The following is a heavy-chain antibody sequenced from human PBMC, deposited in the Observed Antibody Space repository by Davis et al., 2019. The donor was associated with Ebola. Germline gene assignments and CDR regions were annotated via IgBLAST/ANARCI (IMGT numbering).Heavy chain of an antibody. CDR3: ARDPRRPSWDIVVVPAAIRYYYYGMDV. V-gene: IGHV1-69*13. CDR2: IIPIFGTA. Sequence: SVKVSCKASGGTFSSYAISWVRQAPGQGLEWMGGIIPIFGTANYAQKFQGRVTITADESTSTAYMELSSLRSEDTAVYYCARDPRRPSWDIVVVPAAIRYYYYGMDVWGQGTTVTVSS. J-gene: IGHJ6*02. CDR1: GGTFSSYA. D-gene: IGHD2-2*02.